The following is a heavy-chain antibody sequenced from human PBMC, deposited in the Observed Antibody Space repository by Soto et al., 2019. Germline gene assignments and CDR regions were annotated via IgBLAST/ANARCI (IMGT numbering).Heavy chain of an antibody. D-gene: IGHD3-10*01. CDR1: GGSISSGDYS. Sequence: QLQLQESGSGLVTPSQTLSLTCAVSGGSISSGDYSWSWIRQPPGKGLEWIGYMFHSGSAYYNPSLKSRVTISVDRSKNQFSRKLTSLTAADTAVYYCARGKRGIRYYGSGTSDWLAPWGQGTLVTVSS. V-gene: IGHV4-30-2*01. J-gene: IGHJ5*02. CDR2: MFHSGSA. CDR3: ARGKRGIRYYGSGTSDWLAP.